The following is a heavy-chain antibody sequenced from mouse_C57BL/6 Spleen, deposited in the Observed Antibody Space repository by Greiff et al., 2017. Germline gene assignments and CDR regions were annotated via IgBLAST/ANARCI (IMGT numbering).Heavy chain of an antibody. D-gene: IGHD1-1*01. CDR2: ISDGGSYT. CDR3: ARDNDYYYGSSYDYAMDY. V-gene: IGHV5-4*01. Sequence: EVNLVESGGGLVKPGGSLKLSCAASGFTFSSYAMSWVRQTPEKRLEWVATISDGGSYTYYPDNVKGRFTISRDNAKNNLYLQMSHLKSEDTAMYYCARDNDYYYGSSYDYAMDYWGQGTSVTVSS. J-gene: IGHJ4*01. CDR1: GFTFSSYA.